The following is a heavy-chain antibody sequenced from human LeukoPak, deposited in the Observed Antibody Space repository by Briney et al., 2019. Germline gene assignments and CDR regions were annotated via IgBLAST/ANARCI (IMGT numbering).Heavy chain of an antibody. CDR2: IIPIFGTA. CDR3: ARDRGGSYYDYFDY. D-gene: IGHD1-26*01. CDR1: GGTFISYA. J-gene: IGHJ4*02. V-gene: IGHV1-69*13. Sequence: SVKVSCKASGGTFISYAISWVRQAPGQGLEWMGGIIPIFGTANYAQKFQGRVTITADESTSTAYMELSSLRSEDTAVYYCARDRGGSYYDYFDYWGQGTLVTVSS.